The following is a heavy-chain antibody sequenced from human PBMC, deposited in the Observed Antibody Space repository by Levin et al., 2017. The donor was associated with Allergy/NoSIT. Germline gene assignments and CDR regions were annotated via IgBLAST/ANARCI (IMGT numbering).Heavy chain of an antibody. D-gene: IGHD6-19*01. J-gene: IGHJ4*02. CDR1: GYTLTELS. V-gene: IGHV1-24*01. CDR2: FDPEDGET. Sequence: ASVKVSCKVSGYTLTELSMHWVRQAPGKGLEWMGGFDPEDGETIYAQKFQGRVTMTEDTSTDTAYMELSSLRSEDTAVYYCATAPRIAVAGTPFDYWGQGTLVTVSS. CDR3: ATAPRIAVAGTPFDY.